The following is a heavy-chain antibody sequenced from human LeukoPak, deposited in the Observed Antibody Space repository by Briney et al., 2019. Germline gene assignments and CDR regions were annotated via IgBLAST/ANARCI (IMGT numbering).Heavy chain of an antibody. CDR1: GYTFTDYC. D-gene: IGHD2-15*01. CDR3: ATSGSFWDIVVVVAATHTHAFDI. J-gene: IGHJ3*02. CDR2: VDPEDGET. V-gene: IGHV1-69-2*01. Sequence: ASVKISCKVSGYTFTDYCMHWAQQAPGKGLEWMGLVDPEDGETIYAEKFQGRVTITADTSTDTAYMELSSLRSEDTAVYYCATSGSFWDIVVVVAATHTHAFDIWGQGTMVTVSS.